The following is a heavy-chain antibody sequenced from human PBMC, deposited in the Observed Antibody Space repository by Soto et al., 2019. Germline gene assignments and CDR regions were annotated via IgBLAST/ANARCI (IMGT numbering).Heavy chain of an antibody. D-gene: IGHD2-15*01. CDR1: GGSMNAHF. Sequence: SETLSLTCSVSGGSMNAHFWSWIRQSAGKGLEWIGHIYISGTTMYNPSLKSRVTMSVDPPKNQLSLKLTSVTAADTAVYYCARINGGSPDFWGQGTLVTVSS. V-gene: IGHV4-4*07. J-gene: IGHJ4*02. CDR3: ARINGGSPDF. CDR2: IYISGTT.